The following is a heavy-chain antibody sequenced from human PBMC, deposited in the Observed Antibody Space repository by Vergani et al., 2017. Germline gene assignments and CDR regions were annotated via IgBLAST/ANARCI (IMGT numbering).Heavy chain of an antibody. V-gene: IGHV3-64D*06. D-gene: IGHD6-13*01. J-gene: IGHJ4*02. CDR3: VKARAAEDFDY. CDR2: ISSNGGST. CDR1: GFTFSSYA. Sequence: VQLVESGGGLVQPGGSLRLSCSASGFTFSSYAMHWVRQAPGKGLEYVSAISSNGGSTYYADSVKGRFTISRDNSKNTLYLQMSSLRAEDTAVYYCVKARAAEDFDYWGQGTLVTVSS.